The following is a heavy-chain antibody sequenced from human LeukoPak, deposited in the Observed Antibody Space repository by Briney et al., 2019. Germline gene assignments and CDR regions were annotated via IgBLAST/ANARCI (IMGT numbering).Heavy chain of an antibody. Sequence: ETLSLTCTVSGGSISSSSYYWGWIRQPPGKGLEWIGSIYYSGSTYYNPSLKSRITIAVNTSKNQFSRKLRAVAAADTDGYYXXXXXXYYYXSSGYYYVWEYFDYWGQGTLVTVSS. J-gene: IGHJ4*02. CDR1: GGSISSSSYY. CDR2: IYYSGST. V-gene: IGHV4-39*01. D-gene: IGHD3-22*01. CDR3: XXXXXYYYXSSGYYYVWEYFDY.